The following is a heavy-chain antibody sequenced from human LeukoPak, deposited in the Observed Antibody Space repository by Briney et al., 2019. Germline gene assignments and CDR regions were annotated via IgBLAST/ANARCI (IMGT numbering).Heavy chain of an antibody. D-gene: IGHD4-11*01. J-gene: IGHJ4*02. CDR2: ISDSGGNT. Sequence: GGSLRLSCAASGFTFRTFAMTWVRQAPGQGLEWVSSISDSGGNTYYADSVKGRFTISRGNSKNTLYLQMNSLRAEDTAVYYCASPLTTVTTENYWGQGTLVTVSS. CDR1: GFTFRTFA. CDR3: ASPLTTVTTENY. V-gene: IGHV3-23*01.